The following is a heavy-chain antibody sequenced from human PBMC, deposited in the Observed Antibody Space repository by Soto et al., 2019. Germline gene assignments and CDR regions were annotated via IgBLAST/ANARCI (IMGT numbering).Heavy chain of an antibody. CDR3: ARTNRAVVPAAIVWFDP. CDR1: GYTFTSYD. D-gene: IGHD2-2*02. CDR2: MNPNSGNT. Sequence: ASVKVSCKASGYTFTSYDINWVRQATGQGLEWMGWMNPNSGNTGYAQKFQGRVTMTRNTSISTAYMELSSLRSEDTAVYSCARTNRAVVPAAIVWFDPWGQGTLVTVSS. V-gene: IGHV1-8*02. J-gene: IGHJ5*02.